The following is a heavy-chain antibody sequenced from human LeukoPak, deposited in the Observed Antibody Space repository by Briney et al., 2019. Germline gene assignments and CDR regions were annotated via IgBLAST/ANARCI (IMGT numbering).Heavy chain of an antibody. CDR2: ISSSSSYI. CDR1: GFTFSSYS. V-gene: IGHV3-21*01. J-gene: IGHJ3*02. D-gene: IGHD6-13*01. Sequence: GGSLRLSCAASGFTFSSYSMNWVRQAPGKGLEWVSSISSSSSYIYYADSVKGRFTISRDNAKNSLYLQMNSLRAEDTAVYYCARVAQQLLGGAFDIWGQGTMVTVSS. CDR3: ARVAQQLLGGAFDI.